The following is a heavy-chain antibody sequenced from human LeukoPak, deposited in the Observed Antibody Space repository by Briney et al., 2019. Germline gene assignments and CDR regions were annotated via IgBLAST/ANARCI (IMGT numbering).Heavy chain of an antibody. CDR1: GGSISSYY. CDR3: ATVTRSRYSSGWYDPFYY. CDR2: IYYSGST. J-gene: IGHJ4*02. Sequence: SETLSLTCTVSGGSISSYYWSWIRQPPGKGLEWIGYIYYSGSTNYNPSLKSRVTISVDTSKNQFSLKLSSVTAADTAVYYCATVTRSRYSSGWYDPFYYWGQGTLVTVSS. V-gene: IGHV4-59*01. D-gene: IGHD6-19*01.